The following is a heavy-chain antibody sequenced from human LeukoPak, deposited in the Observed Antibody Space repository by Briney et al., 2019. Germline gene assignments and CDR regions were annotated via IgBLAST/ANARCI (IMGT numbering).Heavy chain of an antibody. CDR3: ATERPSRDGYNHYFDY. D-gene: IGHD5-24*01. CDR1: GYTFTDYY. J-gene: IGHJ4*02. Sequence: APVKISCKVSGYTFTDYYMHWVQQAPGKGLEWMGLVDPEDGETIYAEKFQGRVTITADTSTDTAYMELSSLRSEDTAVYYCATERPSRDGYNHYFDYWGQGTLVTASS. V-gene: IGHV1-69-2*01. CDR2: VDPEDGET.